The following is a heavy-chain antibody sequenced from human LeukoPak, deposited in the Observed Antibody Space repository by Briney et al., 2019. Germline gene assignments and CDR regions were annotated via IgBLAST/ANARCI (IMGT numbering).Heavy chain of an antibody. Sequence: ASVKVSCKASGCTFTSYGISWVRQAPGQGLEWMGWISAYNGNTNYAQKLQGRVTMTTDTSTSTAYMELRSLRSDDTAVYYCARDELWPYYYGMDVWGQGTTVTVSS. CDR1: GCTFTSYG. CDR2: ISAYNGNT. CDR3: ARDELWPYYYGMDV. J-gene: IGHJ6*02. V-gene: IGHV1-18*01. D-gene: IGHD3-10*01.